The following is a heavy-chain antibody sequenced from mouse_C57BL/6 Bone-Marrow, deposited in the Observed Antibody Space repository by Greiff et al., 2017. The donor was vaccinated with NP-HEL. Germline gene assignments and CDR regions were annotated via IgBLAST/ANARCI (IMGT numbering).Heavy chain of an antibody. J-gene: IGHJ4*01. CDR3: ARLGRSYDYYAMDY. Sequence: LQQAGAELVRPGTSVKMSCKASGYTFTNYWIGWAKQRPGHGLEWIGVIYPGGGYTNYNEKFKGKATLTADKSSSTAYMQFSSLTSEDSAIYYSARLGRSYDYYAMDYWGQGTSVTVSS. CDR2: IYPGGGYT. CDR1: GYTFTNYW. D-gene: IGHD1-1*01. V-gene: IGHV1-63*01.